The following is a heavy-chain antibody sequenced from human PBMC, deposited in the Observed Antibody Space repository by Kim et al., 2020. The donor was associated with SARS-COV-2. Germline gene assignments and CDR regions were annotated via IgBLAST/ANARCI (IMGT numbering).Heavy chain of an antibody. V-gene: IGHV3-30*18. CDR2: ISYDGSNK. J-gene: IGHJ6*02. D-gene: IGHD3-9*01. CDR3: AKDRKYYDILTGYLSPSSHYYYYGMDV. Sequence: GGSLRLSCAASGFTFSSYGMHWVRQAPRKGLEWVAVISYDGSNKYYADSVKGRFTISRDNSKNTLYLQMNSLRAEDTAVYYCAKDRKYYDILTGYLSPSSHYYYYGMDVWGQGTTVTVSS. CDR1: GFTFSSYG.